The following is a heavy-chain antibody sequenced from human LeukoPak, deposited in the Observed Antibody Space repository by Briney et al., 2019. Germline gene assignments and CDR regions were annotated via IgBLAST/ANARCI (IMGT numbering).Heavy chain of an antibody. CDR2: INPNSGGT. J-gene: IGHJ5*02. Sequence: ASVKVSCKASGFTFTGYHIHWVRQAPGHGLEWMGRINPNSGGTNYAQKFQGRVTMTRDTSISTAYIELNRLRSDDTAVYYCARGYCTGDICSGAWFDPWGRGTLVTVSS. D-gene: IGHD2-8*02. CDR3: ARGYCTGDICSGAWFDP. CDR1: GFTFTGYH. V-gene: IGHV1-2*06.